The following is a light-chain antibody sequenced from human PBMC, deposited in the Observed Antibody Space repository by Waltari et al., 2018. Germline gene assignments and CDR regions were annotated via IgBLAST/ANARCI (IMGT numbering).Light chain of an antibody. CDR2: GAS. CDR1: QSIARN. V-gene: IGKV3-15*01. J-gene: IGKJ2*01. CDR3: QQYNNWRT. Sequence: EVLMTQSPPTLSVSPGERATLSCRASQSIARNLAWYQQKPGQAPRLLIYGASTRATDVPDRFSGSGSGTEFTLTISSLQSEDFAVYYCQQYNNWRTFGQGT.